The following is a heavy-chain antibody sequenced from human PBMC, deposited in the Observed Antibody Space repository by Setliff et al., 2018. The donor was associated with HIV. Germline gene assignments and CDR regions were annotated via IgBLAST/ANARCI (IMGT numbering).Heavy chain of an antibody. CDR1: GYTFTNHY. V-gene: IGHV1-46*01. Sequence: ASVKVSCKASGYTFTNHYMHWVRQAPGQGLEWMGMINPGGGSTTYAQKFQGRVTMTRDTSTSTVYMELSSLRTEDTAVYYCARGTSSSSWREYFQHWGQGTLVTGSS. CDR3: ARGTSSSSWREYFQH. D-gene: IGHD6-13*01. CDR2: INPGGGST. J-gene: IGHJ1*01.